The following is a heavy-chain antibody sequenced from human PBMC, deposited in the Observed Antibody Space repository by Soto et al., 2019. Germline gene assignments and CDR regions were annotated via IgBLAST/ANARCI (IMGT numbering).Heavy chain of an antibody. CDR3: ARGGLPTPYCYYGTDV. Sequence: QVQLVQSGAEVKKPGSSVKVSCKASGGTFSSYTISWVRQAPGQGLEWMGRIIPILGIANYAQKFQGRVTTTAATSTSTADMTQRNLTSAATAVDSCARGGLPTPYCYYGTDVWGRGSTVTVSS. CDR2: IIPILGIA. V-gene: IGHV1-69*02. CDR1: GGTFSSYT. J-gene: IGHJ6*02. D-gene: IGHD3-16*01.